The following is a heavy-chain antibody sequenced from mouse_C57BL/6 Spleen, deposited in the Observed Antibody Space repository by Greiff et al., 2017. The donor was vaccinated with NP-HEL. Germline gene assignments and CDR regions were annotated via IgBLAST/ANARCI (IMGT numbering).Heavy chain of an antibody. J-gene: IGHJ1*03. Sequence: QVQLQQSGAELAKPGASVKLSCKASGYTFTSYWMHWVKQRPGQGLEWIGYINPSSGYTKYNQKFKDEATLTADKSSSTAYMQLSSLTYEDSAVYYCARSDLGYFDVWGTGTTVTVSS. CDR1: GYTFTSYW. CDR3: ARSDLGYFDV. CDR2: INPSSGYT. V-gene: IGHV1-7*01.